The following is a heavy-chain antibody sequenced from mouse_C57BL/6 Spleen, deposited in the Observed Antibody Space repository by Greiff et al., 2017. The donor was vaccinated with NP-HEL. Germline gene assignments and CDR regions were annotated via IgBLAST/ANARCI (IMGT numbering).Heavy chain of an antibody. Sequence: EVQLQQSGPELVKPGASVKISCKASGYTFTDYYMNWVKQSHGKSLEWIGDINPNNGGTSYNQKFKGKATLTVDKSSSTAYMELRSLTSEDSAVYYCARLGGGYFDYWGHGTTLTVSS. D-gene: IGHD4-1*01. CDR1: GYTFTDYY. J-gene: IGHJ2*01. CDR2: INPNNGGT. CDR3: ARLGGGYFDY. V-gene: IGHV1-26*01.